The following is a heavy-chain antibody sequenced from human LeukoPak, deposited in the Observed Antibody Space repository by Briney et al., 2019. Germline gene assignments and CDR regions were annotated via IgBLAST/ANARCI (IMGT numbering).Heavy chain of an antibody. J-gene: IGHJ4*02. CDR1: GGSISSSSYY. CDR3: ARVEGAAAGTAVPLYRY. CDR2: IYYSGST. Sequence: KSSETLSLTCTVSGGSISSSSYYWSWIRQPPGKGLEWIGYIYYSGSTNYNPSLKSRVTISVDTSKNQFSLKLSSVTAADTAVYYCARVEGAAAGTAVPLYRYWGQGTLVTVSS. V-gene: IGHV4-61*01. D-gene: IGHD6-13*01.